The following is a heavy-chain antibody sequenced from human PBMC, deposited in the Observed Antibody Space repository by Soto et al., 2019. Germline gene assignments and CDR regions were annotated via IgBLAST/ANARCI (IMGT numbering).Heavy chain of an antibody. D-gene: IGHD3-10*01. CDR1: GGSISSYY. J-gene: IGHJ4*02. Sequence: SXTLSLTCTVSGGSISSYYWSWIRQPPGNGLEWIGYIYYSGSTNYNPSLKSRVTISVDTSKNQFSLKLSSVTAADTAVYYCARLRGSVTIWYFDYWGQGTLVTVSS. V-gene: IGHV4-59*08. CDR3: ARLRGSVTIWYFDY. CDR2: IYYSGST.